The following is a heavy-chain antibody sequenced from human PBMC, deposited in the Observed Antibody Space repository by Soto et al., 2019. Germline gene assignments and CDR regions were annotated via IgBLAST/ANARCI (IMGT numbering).Heavy chain of an antibody. D-gene: IGHD3-10*01. J-gene: IGHJ3*02. CDR3: ASHKRITMVRGVWIAFDI. V-gene: IGHV4-59*08. CDR2: IYYSGST. CDR1: GGSISSYY. Sequence: QVQLQESGPGLVTPSETLSLTCTVSGGSISSYYWSWIREPPGKGLEWIGYIYYSGSTNYNPSLKSRVTISVDTSKNQFSLKLSSVTAADTAVYYCASHKRITMVRGVWIAFDIWGQGTMVTVSS.